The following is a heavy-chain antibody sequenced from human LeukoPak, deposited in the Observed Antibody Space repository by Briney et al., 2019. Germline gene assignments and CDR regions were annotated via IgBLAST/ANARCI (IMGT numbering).Heavy chain of an antibody. J-gene: IGHJ4*02. CDR3: ARAPFLNDYGDYFVY. CDR2: IYYSGST. D-gene: IGHD4-17*01. V-gene: IGHV4-59*12. CDR1: GGSFSGFY. Sequence: PSETLSLTCAVYGGSFSGFYWSWIRQPPGKGLEWIGYIYYSGSTNYNPSLKSRVTISVDTSKNQFSLKLSSVTAADTAVYYCARAPFLNDYGDYFVYWGQGTLVTVSS.